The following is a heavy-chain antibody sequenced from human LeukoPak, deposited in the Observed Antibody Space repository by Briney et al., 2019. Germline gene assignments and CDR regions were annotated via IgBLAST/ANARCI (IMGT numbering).Heavy chain of an antibody. J-gene: IGHJ5*01. V-gene: IGHV4-39*01. D-gene: IGHD6-13*01. Sequence: PSETLSLTCNVSGGSISGSRRYWGWVPQPPGGGRDWIGSIRYIGTTYYNPSLQSRLTISVDNSQNQFSLKLKSVTAADTSMYYCTRQLSWASDTGDSWGQGTLVTVSS. CDR2: IRYIGTT. CDR1: GGSISGSRRY. CDR3: TRQLSWASDTGDS.